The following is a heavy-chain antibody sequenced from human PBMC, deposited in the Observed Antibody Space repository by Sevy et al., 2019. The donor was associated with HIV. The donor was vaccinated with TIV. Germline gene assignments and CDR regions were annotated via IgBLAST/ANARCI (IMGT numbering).Heavy chain of an antibody. V-gene: IGHV1-24*01. CDR3: ATTKDYYDSSGYPFDY. J-gene: IGHJ4*02. CDR1: GHTLSEFA. D-gene: IGHD3-22*01. CDR2: FDPEDGKT. Sequence: ASVKVFCKVSGHTLSEFAMHWVRLAPGKGLEWMGTFDPEDGKTLHAQKFQGRVTMTEDTSTDTAYMEVNNLRSEDTAVYYCATTKDYYDSSGYPFDYRGQGTLVTVSS.